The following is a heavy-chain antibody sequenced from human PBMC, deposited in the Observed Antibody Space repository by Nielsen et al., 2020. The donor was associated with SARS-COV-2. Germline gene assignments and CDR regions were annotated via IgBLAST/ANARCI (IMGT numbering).Heavy chain of an antibody. CDR1: GGSFGNSA. Sequence: SVKVSCKASGGSFGNSAISWVRQVPGQGLEWVGGIIPMFRTANYGERLQDRLTITAEKSTTTAYMELSGLRSEDTAVYYCAKDAYFDWFGWPFDPWGQGTLVTVSS. J-gene: IGHJ5*02. V-gene: IGHV1-69*06. CDR3: AKDAYFDWFGWPFDP. CDR2: IIPMFRTA. D-gene: IGHD3-9*01.